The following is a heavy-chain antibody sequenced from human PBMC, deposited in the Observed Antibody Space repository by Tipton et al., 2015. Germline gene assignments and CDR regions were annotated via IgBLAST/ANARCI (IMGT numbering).Heavy chain of an antibody. CDR1: GFTLSTYA. CDR2: ISYDGSDK. Sequence: QVQLVQSGGGVVQPGRSLRLSCAASGFTLSTYAMHWVRQAPGKGLEWVALISYDGSDKYYADSVKGRFTISRDNAKNSLYLEMNSLRDEDTAVYYCARDVARLAREGGMDVWGQGTTVTVSS. D-gene: IGHD6-6*01. CDR3: ARDVARLAREGGMDV. J-gene: IGHJ6*02. V-gene: IGHV3-30*07.